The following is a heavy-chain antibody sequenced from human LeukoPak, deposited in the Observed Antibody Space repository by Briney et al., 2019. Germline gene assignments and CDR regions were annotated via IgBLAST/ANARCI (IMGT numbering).Heavy chain of an antibody. V-gene: IGHV1-69*13. CDR2: IIPIFGTA. Sequence: ASVKVSCKASGGTFSSYAISWVRQAPGQGLEWMGGIIPIFGTANYAQKFQGRVTITADESTSTAYMELSSLRSEDTAVYYCARDHRACYDSSGYSYFDYWGQGTLVTVSS. CDR3: ARDHRACYDSSGYSYFDY. J-gene: IGHJ4*02. CDR1: GGTFSSYA. D-gene: IGHD3-22*01.